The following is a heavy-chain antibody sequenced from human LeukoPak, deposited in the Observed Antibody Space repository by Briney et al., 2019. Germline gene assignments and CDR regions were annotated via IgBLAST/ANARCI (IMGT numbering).Heavy chain of an antibody. V-gene: IGHV3-33*01. Sequence: GRSLRLSCAASGFTFSSYGMHRVRQAPGKGLEWVAVIWYDGSNKYYADSVKGRFTISSDNSKNTLYLQMNSLRAEDTAVYYCARDTVPAATHYYYGMDVWGQGTTVTVSS. J-gene: IGHJ6*02. CDR1: GFTFSSYG. CDR3: ARDTVPAATHYYYGMDV. CDR2: IWYDGSNK. D-gene: IGHD2-2*01.